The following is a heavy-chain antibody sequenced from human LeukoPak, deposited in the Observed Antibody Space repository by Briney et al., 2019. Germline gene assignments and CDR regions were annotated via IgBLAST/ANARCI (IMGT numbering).Heavy chain of an antibody. V-gene: IGHV1-2*02. CDR1: GYTFTGPY. CDR3: AEGGYDFWSGYYNY. J-gene: IGHJ4*02. Sequence: ASLKVSCKASGYTFTGPYIHWMRQAPGQGLEWMGWINPNSGATNYAQKFQGRVTMTRDTSISTAYMELSRLRSDDTAVYYCAEGGYDFWSGYYNYWGQGTLVTVSS. CDR2: INPNSGAT. D-gene: IGHD3-3*01.